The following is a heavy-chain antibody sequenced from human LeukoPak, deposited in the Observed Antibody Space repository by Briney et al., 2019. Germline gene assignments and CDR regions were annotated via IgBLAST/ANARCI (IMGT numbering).Heavy chain of an antibody. V-gene: IGHV3-7*03. Sequence: GGSLRLSCATSGFTFSNYWMCWVRQAPGKGLEWVANIRQDGGDKYYADSVKGRFTISRDNAKNSLYLQMNSLRAEDTAMYSCARVIVTVPGQSDYFDYWGQGTLVTFSS. J-gene: IGHJ4*02. CDR1: GFTFSNYW. CDR3: ARVIVTVPGQSDYFDY. CDR2: IRQDGGDK. D-gene: IGHD2/OR15-2a*01.